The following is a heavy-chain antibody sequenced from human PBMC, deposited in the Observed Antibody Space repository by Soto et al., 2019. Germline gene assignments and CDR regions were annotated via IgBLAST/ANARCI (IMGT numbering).Heavy chain of an antibody. J-gene: IGHJ6*02. Sequence: QVQLQESGPGLVKPSETLSLTCTVSDDSGSSYKWSWIRQPPGGSLEGIGYIDSSGGTSDNPSLQSRVTISVDTSTKQFSLKLSSVTAADTAVYYCVRQGFGRLHGLVDVWGQGTTVTVSS. CDR1: DDSGSSYK. CDR2: IDSSGGT. V-gene: IGHV4-59*08. CDR3: VRQGFGRLHGLVDV. D-gene: IGHD3-10*01.